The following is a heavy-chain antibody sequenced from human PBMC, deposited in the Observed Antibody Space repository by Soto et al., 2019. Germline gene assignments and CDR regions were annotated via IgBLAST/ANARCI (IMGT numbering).Heavy chain of an antibody. CDR1: GGSFSGYY. CDR2: INHSGST. V-gene: IGHV4-34*01. J-gene: IGHJ6*02. D-gene: IGHD3-10*01. CDR3: ARAPGWFGELLYRPYYYYGMDV. Sequence: RSLTCAVYGGSFSGYYWSWIRQPPGKGLEWIGEINHSGSTNYNPSLKSRVTISVDTSKNQFSLKLSSVTAADTAVYYCARAPGWFGELLYRPYYYYGMDVWGQGTTVTVSS.